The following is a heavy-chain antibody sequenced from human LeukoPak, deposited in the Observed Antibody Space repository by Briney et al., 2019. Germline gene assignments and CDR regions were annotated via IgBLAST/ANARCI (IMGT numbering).Heavy chain of an antibody. D-gene: IGHD3-16*01. J-gene: IGHJ4*02. CDR3: ARHRDGNNAYSPFDY. CDR2: ISTYNANA. Sequence: ASVKVSCKASGYTFTNFGISWVRQAPGQGLEWTGWISTYNANANYVQKLQGRVTMATDTSTSTAYMELRSLRSDDTAVYYCARHRDGNNAYSPFDYRGQGTLVTVSS. CDR1: GYTFTNFG. V-gene: IGHV1-18*01.